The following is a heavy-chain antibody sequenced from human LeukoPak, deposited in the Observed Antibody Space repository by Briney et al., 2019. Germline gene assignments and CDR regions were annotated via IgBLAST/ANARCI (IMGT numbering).Heavy chain of an antibody. V-gene: IGHV4-39*07. J-gene: IGHJ5*02. D-gene: IGHD6-13*01. CDR1: GGSISSSSYY. CDR2: IYYSGST. Sequence: SETLSLTCTVSGGSISSSSYYWGWIRQPPGKGLEWIGSIYYSGSTYYNPSLKSRVAISVDTSKNQFSLKLSSVTAADTAVYYWARGGIAAGEGRPNWFAPWGQGTLVTASS. CDR3: ARGGIAAGEGRPNWFAP.